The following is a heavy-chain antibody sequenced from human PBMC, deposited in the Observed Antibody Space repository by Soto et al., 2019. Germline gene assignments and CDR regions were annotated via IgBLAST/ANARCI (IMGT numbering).Heavy chain of an antibody. CDR1: GYTFTSYY. CDR3: ARARVVTALCDC. J-gene: IGHJ4*02. V-gene: IGHV1-46*03. Sequence: ASVKVSCKASGYTFTSYYMHGVRQAPGQGLEWMGIINPSGGSTSYAQKFQGRVTMTSDTSTSTVYMELSSLRSEDTAVYYYARARVVTALCDCWGQGTLVTVSS. CDR2: INPSGGST. D-gene: IGHD2-21*02.